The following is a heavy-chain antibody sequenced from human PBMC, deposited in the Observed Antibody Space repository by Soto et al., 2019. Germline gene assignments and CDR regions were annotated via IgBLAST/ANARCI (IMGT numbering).Heavy chain of an antibody. CDR1: GDSISSSGFY. J-gene: IGHJ6*02. D-gene: IGHD3-10*01. CDR3: ARDHRSLGDYYGMDV. Sequence: SETLSLTCSVSGDSISSSGFYWSWIRQHPGKAPEWIGYIHYTGSTSYNPSLKSRLAISLDASKNQFSLSLGSVTSADTAVYYCARDHRSLGDYYGMDVWGQGTKVTVSS. CDR2: IHYTGST. V-gene: IGHV4-31*03.